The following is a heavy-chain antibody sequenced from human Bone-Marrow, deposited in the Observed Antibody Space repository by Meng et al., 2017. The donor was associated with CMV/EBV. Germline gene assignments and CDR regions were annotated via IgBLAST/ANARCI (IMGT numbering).Heavy chain of an antibody. V-gene: IGHV3-66*03. J-gene: IGHJ4*02. CDR3: ARVQTTVVTPPIPFGY. Sequence: GESLKISCAASGFTVSSNYMSWVRQAPGKGLEWVSVIYSCGSTYYADSVKGRFTISRDNSKNTLYLQMNSLRAEETAVYYCARVQTTVVTPPIPFGYWGPRTLVTVSS. CDR2: IYSCGST. CDR1: GFTVSSNY. D-gene: IGHD4-23*01.